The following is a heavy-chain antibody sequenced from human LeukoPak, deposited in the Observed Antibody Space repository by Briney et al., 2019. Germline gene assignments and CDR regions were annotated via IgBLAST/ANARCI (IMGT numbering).Heavy chain of an antibody. CDR1: GFAFSSHW. J-gene: IGHJ6*03. V-gene: IGHV3-7*01. CDR3: ARGPIAAASPHYYYYMDV. CDR2: IKKDVGEK. Sequence: GGSLRLSCAASGFAFSSHWMTWIRQAPGKGLEWVASIKKDVGEKFYVDSVKGRFTISRDNAKNSLYLHMNSLRVEDTAVYYCARGPIAAASPHYYYYMDVWGKGTTVTVSS. D-gene: IGHD6-13*01.